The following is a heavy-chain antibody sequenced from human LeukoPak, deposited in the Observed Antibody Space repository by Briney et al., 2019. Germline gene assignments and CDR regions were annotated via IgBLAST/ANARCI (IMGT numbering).Heavy chain of an antibody. D-gene: IGHD6-13*01. J-gene: IGHJ1*01. CDR1: GFTFSSYS. V-gene: IGHV3-23*01. CDR3: AKGGSSWYLGYFQH. CDR2: ISGSGGST. Sequence: GGSLRLSCAASGFTFSSYSMNWVRQAPGKGLEWVSAISGSGGSTYYADSVKGRFTISRDNSKNTLYLQMNSLRAEDTAVYYCAKGGSSWYLGYFQHWGQGTLVTVSS.